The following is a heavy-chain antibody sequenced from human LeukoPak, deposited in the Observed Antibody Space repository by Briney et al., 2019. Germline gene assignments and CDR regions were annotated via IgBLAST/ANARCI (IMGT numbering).Heavy chain of an antibody. J-gene: IGHJ4*02. CDR3: ARDRDWNSGFDY. V-gene: IGHV3-9*01. CDR1: GFTFDDYA. CDR2: ISWNSGSI. Sequence: PGRSLTLSCAASGFTFDDYAMHWVRQAPGKGLEWVSGISWNSGSIGYADPVKGRFTISRDNAKNSLYLQMNSLRAEDTAVYYCARDRDWNSGFDYWGPGTLVTVSS. D-gene: IGHD1-7*01.